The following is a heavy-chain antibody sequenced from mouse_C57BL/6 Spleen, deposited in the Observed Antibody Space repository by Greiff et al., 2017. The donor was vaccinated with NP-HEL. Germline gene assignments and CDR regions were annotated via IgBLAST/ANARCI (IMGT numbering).Heavy chain of an antibody. Sequence: VQLQQSGAELVRPGASVKLSCKASGYTFTDYYINWVKQRPGQGLEWIARIYPGSGNTYYNEKFKGKATLTAEKSSSTAYMQLSSLTSEDAAVYFCARVGGAYDYDDGAGHYFDYWGQGTTLTVSS. CDR1: GYTFTDYY. J-gene: IGHJ2*01. V-gene: IGHV1-76*01. CDR2: IYPGSGNT. D-gene: IGHD2-4*01. CDR3: ARVGGAYDYDDGAGHYFDY.